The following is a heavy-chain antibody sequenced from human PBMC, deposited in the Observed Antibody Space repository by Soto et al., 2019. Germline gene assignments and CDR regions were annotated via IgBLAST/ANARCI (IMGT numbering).Heavy chain of an antibody. V-gene: IGHV3-74*01. CDR2: INSDGSST. D-gene: IGHD5-12*01. Sequence: EVQLVESGGGLVQPGGSLRLSCAASGFTFSSYWMHWVLKAPGKGLVLVSRINSDGSSTSYADSVKGRFTISRDNAKNTLYLQMNSLRAEATAVYYCARAKMATSEGDYLGQGTLVTVSS. CDR3: ARAKMATSEGDY. J-gene: IGHJ4*02. CDR1: GFTFSSYW.